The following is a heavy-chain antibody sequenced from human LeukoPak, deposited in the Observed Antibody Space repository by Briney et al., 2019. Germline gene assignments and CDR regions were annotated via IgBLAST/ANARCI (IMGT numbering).Heavy chain of an antibody. CDR1: GGSISSSNW. CDR2: IYHSGST. V-gene: IGHV4-4*02. D-gene: IGHD2-15*01. CDR3: ARSGYCSGGSCTAGAFDI. Sequence: KPSETLSLTCAVSGGSISSSNWWSWVRQPPGKGLEWIGEIYHSGSTNYNPSLKSRVTISVDKSKNQFSLKLSSVTAADTAVYYCARSGYCSGGSCTAGAFDIWGQGTMVTVSS. J-gene: IGHJ3*02.